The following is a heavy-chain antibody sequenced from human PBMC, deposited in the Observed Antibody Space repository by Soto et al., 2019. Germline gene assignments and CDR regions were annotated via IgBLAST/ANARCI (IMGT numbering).Heavy chain of an antibody. CDR3: AREGWAVWYDFDY. J-gene: IGHJ4*02. Sequence: QVQLVQSGAEVKKPGSSVKVSCKASGGTFSSYAISWVRQAPGQGLEWMGGIIPIFGTANYAQQFQGRVTLTAGESPRQAPLGVSSLEIGDTAVYYCAREGWAVWYDFDYWGQGTLVTVSS. CDR1: GGTFSSYA. V-gene: IGHV1-69*01. CDR2: IIPIFGTA. D-gene: IGHD3-16*01.